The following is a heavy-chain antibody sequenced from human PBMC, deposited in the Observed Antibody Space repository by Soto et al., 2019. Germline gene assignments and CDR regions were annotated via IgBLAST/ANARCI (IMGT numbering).Heavy chain of an antibody. CDR3: ATVVVTADYYYYGMDV. Sequence: QVQLVQSGAEVKKPGSSVKVSCKASGGTFSSYTISWVRQAPGQGLEWMGRIIPILGIANYAQKFQGRVTITADKTTSTADMELSSLRSEDTAVYYCATVVVTADYYYYGMDVWGQGTTVTVSS. V-gene: IGHV1-69*02. CDR1: GGTFSSYT. D-gene: IGHD2-21*02. J-gene: IGHJ6*02. CDR2: IIPILGIA.